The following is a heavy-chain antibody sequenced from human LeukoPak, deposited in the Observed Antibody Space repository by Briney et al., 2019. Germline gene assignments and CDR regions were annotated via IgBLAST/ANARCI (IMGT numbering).Heavy chain of an antibody. CDR2: INHSGST. D-gene: IGHD3-10*01. J-gene: IGHJ6*03. CDR3: ARGYGSGSYYINPYYYYYYMDV. CDR1: GGSFSGYY. V-gene: IGHV4-34*01. Sequence: SETLSLTCAVYGGSFSGYYWSWIRQPPGKGLEWIGEINHSGSTNYNPSLKSRVTISVDTSKNQFSLKLSSVTAADTAVYYCARGYGSGSYYINPYYYYYYMDVWGKGTTVTVSS.